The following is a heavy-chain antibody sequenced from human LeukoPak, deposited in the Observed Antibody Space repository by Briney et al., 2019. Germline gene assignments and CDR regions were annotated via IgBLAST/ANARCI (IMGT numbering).Heavy chain of an antibody. CDR3: VRQAAATRNWFDP. V-gene: IGHV4-59*08. CDR1: GGSISSHY. J-gene: IGHJ5*02. D-gene: IGHD6-25*01. Sequence: PSETLSLTCTVSGGSISSHYWSWIRQPPGKGLERIGYIYYSGSTNCNPSLKSRVTISLDTSKNQFSLKLNSVSAADTAVYYCVRQAAATRNWFDPWGQGTLVTVSP. CDR2: IYYSGST.